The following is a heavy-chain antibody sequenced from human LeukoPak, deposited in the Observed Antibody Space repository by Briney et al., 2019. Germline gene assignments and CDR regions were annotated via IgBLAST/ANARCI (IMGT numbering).Heavy chain of an antibody. Sequence: SETLSLTCTVSGGSISSYYWSWIRQPPGKGLEWIGYIYYSGTTYYNLSLKSRVTISVDTSKNQVSLKLSSVTAADTAVYHCASERSYGSFDHWGQGTPVTVSS. CDR3: ASERSYGSFDH. V-gene: IGHV4-59*04. J-gene: IGHJ4*02. CDR1: GGSISSYY. CDR2: IYYSGTT. D-gene: IGHD5-18*01.